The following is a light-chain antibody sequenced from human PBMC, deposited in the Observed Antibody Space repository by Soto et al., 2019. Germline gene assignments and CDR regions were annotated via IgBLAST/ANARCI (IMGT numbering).Light chain of an antibody. CDR2: GAS. CDR3: QQYGASPLFT. Sequence: EIVWTKSPGTPSFSPGERASLSCRASQSVSSNNLAWYQQKPGQAPRLLISGASSRATGIPDRFSGSGSGTDFTLTISRLEPEDFAMYYCQQYGASPLFTFGPGTKVDVK. J-gene: IGKJ3*01. CDR1: QSVSSNN. V-gene: IGKV3-20*01.